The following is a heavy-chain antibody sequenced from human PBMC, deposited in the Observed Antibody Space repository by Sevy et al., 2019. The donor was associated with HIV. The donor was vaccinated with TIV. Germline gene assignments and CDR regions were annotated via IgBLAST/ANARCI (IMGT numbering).Heavy chain of an antibody. D-gene: IGHD3-22*01. CDR1: GYTLTKLS. J-gene: IGHJ4*02. V-gene: IGHV1-24*01. Sequence: ASVKVSCKVSGYTLTKLSMHWVRQAPGKGLEWMGSFDPEDGERIYAENFQGRVTMSEDTSTDKAYMELSSLRSDDTAVYFCAATREYYYGNSGYLDYWGQGTLVTVSS. CDR3: AATREYYYGNSGYLDY. CDR2: FDPEDGER.